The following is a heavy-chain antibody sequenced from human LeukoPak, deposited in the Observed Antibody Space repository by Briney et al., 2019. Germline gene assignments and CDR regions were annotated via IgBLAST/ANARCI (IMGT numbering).Heavy chain of an antibody. V-gene: IGHV3-21*01. D-gene: IGHD2-2*01. CDR2: ISSSSSYI. J-gene: IGHJ6*02. Sequence: GGSLRLSCAASGFTFSSYSMNWVRQAPGKGLEWVSSISSSSSYIYYADSVKGRFTISRDNAKNSLYLQMNSLRAEDTAVYYCARREVVPAANYYYYYGMDVWGQGTTATVSS. CDR3: ARREVVPAANYYYYYGMDV. CDR1: GFTFSSYS.